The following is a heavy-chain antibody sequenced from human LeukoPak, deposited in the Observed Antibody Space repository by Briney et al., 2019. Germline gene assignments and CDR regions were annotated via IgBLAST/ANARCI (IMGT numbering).Heavy chain of an antibody. CDR2: ISSSSSTI. J-gene: IGHJ4*02. V-gene: IGHV3-48*01. D-gene: IGHD2-21*02. Sequence: PGGSLRLSCAASGFTFSSYSMNWVRQAPGKGLEWISYISSSSSTIYYADSVKGRFTISRDNAKNSLYPQMNSLKAEDTAVYYCARDPIVVVTAYFDYWGQGTLVTVSS. CDR1: GFTFSSYS. CDR3: ARDPIVVVTAYFDY.